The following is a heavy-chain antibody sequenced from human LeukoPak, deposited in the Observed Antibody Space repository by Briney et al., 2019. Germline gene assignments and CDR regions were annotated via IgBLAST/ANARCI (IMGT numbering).Heavy chain of an antibody. Sequence: SVKVSCKASGGTFSSYAISWVRQAPGQGLEWMGRIIPILGIANYAQKFQGRVTITADKSTSTAYMELSSLRSEDTAVYYCATDIMMEVGATNWGQGTLVTVSS. CDR1: GGTFSSYA. D-gene: IGHD1-26*01. J-gene: IGHJ4*02. CDR3: ATDIMMEVGATN. CDR2: IIPILGIA. V-gene: IGHV1-69*04.